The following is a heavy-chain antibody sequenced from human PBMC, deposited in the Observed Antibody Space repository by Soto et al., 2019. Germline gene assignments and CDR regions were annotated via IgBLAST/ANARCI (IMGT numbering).Heavy chain of an antibody. CDR2: INPNSGGT. D-gene: IGHD3-3*01. CDR3: ARAPPEANASFAGISLSPLFDY. V-gene: IGHV1-2*04. Sequence: ASVKVSCKASGYTFTGYYMHWVRQAPGQGLEWMGWINPNSGGTNYAQKFQGWVTMTRDTSISTAYMELSRLRSGDTAVYYCARAPPEANASFAGISLSPLFDYWGQGTLVTVSS. J-gene: IGHJ4*02. CDR1: GYTFTGYY.